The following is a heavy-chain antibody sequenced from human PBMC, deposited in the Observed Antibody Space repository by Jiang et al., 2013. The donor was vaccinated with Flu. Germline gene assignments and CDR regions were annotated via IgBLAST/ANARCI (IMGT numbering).Heavy chain of an antibody. Sequence: VQLVESGGGVVQPGRSLRLSCAASGFTFSSYAMHWVRQAPGKGLEWVAVISYDGSNKYYADSVKGRFTIPRDNSKNTLYLQMNSLRAEDTAVYYCASTGGLDGGGDYAGAFDIWGQGTMVTVSS. CDR3: ASTGGLDGGGDYAGAFDI. CDR1: GFTFSSYA. CDR2: ISYDGSNK. D-gene: IGHD2-21*02. V-gene: IGHV3-30-3*01. J-gene: IGHJ3*02.